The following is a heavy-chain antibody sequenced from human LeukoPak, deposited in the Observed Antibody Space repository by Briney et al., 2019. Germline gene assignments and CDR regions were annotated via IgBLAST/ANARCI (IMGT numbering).Heavy chain of an antibody. CDR1: GYTFTGYY. CDR2: IIPILGIA. D-gene: IGHD2-2*01. J-gene: IGHJ4*02. CDR3: ARGDYCSSTSCLIFDY. V-gene: IGHV1-69*04. Sequence: SVKVSCKASGYTFTGYYMHWVRQAPGQGLEWMGRIIPILGIANYAQKFQGRVTITADKSTSTAYMELSSLRSEDTAVYYCARGDYCSSTSCLIFDYWGQGTLVTVSS.